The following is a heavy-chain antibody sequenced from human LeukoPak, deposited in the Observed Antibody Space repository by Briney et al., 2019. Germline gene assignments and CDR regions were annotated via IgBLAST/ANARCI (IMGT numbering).Heavy chain of an antibody. CDR3: AKGSGWLFYYYYMDV. V-gene: IGHV3-64*02. D-gene: IGHD6-19*01. J-gene: IGHJ6*03. CDR2: INSNGGST. Sequence: AGGSLRFSCAVSGFTFSTYAMHWVRQAQGKGLEYVSAINSNGGSTYYADSVKGRFTISRDNSKNTLYLQMGSLRPEDMAVYYCAKGSGWLFYYYYMDVWGKGTTVTVSS. CDR1: GFTFSTYA.